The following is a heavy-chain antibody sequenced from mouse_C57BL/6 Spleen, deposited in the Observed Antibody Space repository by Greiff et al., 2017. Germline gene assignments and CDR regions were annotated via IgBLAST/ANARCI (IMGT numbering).Heavy chain of an antibody. V-gene: IGHV1-81*01. D-gene: IGHD2-4*01. J-gene: IGHJ4*01. CDR1: GYTFTSYG. CDR3: AGYDYDGSLYAMDY. CDR2: IYPRSGNT. Sequence: QVQLQQSGAELARPGASVKLSCKASGYTFTSYGISWVKQRTGQGLEWIGEIYPRSGNTYYNEKFKGKATLTADKSSSTAYMELRSLTSEDSSVYFCAGYDYDGSLYAMDYWGQGTSGTVSS.